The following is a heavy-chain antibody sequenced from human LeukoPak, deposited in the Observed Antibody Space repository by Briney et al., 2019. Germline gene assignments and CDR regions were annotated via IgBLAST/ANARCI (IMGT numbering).Heavy chain of an antibody. CDR3: ARGFDWYDRVVELDV. D-gene: IGHD3-9*01. V-gene: IGHV3-30-3*01. CDR2: ISYDGSNK. J-gene: IGHJ6*02. Sequence: PGGSLRLSCAASGFTFSSYAMHWVRQAPGKGLEWVAVISYDGSNKYYADSVKGRFTISRDNSKNTLYLQMNSLRAEDTAVYYCARGFDWYDRVVELDVWGQGTTVTVSS. CDR1: GFTFSSYA.